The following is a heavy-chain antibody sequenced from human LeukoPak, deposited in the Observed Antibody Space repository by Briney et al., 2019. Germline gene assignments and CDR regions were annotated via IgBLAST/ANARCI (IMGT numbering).Heavy chain of an antibody. Sequence: SETLSLTCTVSRGSISSYYGSWIRQPPGQGLEWIGYIYYSGSTTYTPSLTSRAAISVHPSTNQFSLNLSSVTAADTAVYYRASEGVSAATFDYWGQGTLVTVSS. CDR2: IYYSGST. J-gene: IGHJ4*02. CDR1: RGSISSYY. V-gene: IGHV4-59*01. D-gene: IGHD6-13*01. CDR3: ASEGVSAATFDY.